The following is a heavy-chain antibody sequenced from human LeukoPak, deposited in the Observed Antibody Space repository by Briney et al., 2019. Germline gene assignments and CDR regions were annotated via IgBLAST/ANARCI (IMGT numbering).Heavy chain of an antibody. CDR2: IKLDGSDQ. J-gene: IGHJ4*02. CDR1: GFTFKYYG. CDR3: ARDDSGPRNKYFYESTGFYSRPYYLDY. Sequence: GGSLRLSCAASGFTFKYYGMSWVRQAPGKGLEWVANIKLDGSDQHYADSVKGRFTISRDNAKNSLFLQMDSLRAADTAVYYCARDDSGPRNKYFYESTGFYSRPYYLDYWGQGALVTVSS. D-gene: IGHD3-22*01. V-gene: IGHV3-7*01.